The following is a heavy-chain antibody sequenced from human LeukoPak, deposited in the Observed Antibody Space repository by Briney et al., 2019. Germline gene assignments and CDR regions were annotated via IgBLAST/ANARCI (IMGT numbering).Heavy chain of an antibody. CDR3: ARARYYDSSGYLLLDY. Sequence: ASVKVSCKASGYTFTSYYMHWVRQAPGQGLEWMGIINPSGGSTSYAQKFQGRVTMTRDMSTSTVYMELSSLRAEDTAVYYCARARYYDSSGYLLLDYWGQGTLVTVSS. CDR2: INPSGGST. D-gene: IGHD3-22*01. J-gene: IGHJ4*02. CDR1: GYTFTSYY. V-gene: IGHV1-46*01.